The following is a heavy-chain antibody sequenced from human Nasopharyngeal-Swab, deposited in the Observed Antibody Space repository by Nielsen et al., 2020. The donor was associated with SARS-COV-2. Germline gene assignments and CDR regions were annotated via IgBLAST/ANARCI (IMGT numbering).Heavy chain of an antibody. Sequence: GESLKISCAASGFTFSSYGMHWVRQAPGKGLEWVAVIWYDGSNKYYADSVKGRFTISRDNYKNTLYLQMNSLRAEDTAVYYCARDSFTGSSHLDYWGQGTLVTVSS. CDR2: IWYDGSNK. J-gene: IGHJ4*02. CDR1: GFTFSSYG. V-gene: IGHV3-33*01. CDR3: ARDSFTGSSHLDY. D-gene: IGHD6-6*01.